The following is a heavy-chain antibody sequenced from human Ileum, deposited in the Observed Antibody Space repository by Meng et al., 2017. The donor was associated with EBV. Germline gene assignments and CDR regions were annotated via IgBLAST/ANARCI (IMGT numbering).Heavy chain of an antibody. CDR1: GFTFSSYN. CDR3: ARVDYDSSGYYPGY. V-gene: IGHV3-21*01. CDR2: ISSSSSYM. D-gene: IGHD3-22*01. J-gene: IGHJ4*02. Sequence: EVQLVESGGGLVKPGGFLRLCCAASGFTFSSYNMNWVRQAPGKGLEWVSSISSSSSYMYYADSLKGRFTISRDNAKNSLFLQMTSLRAEDTAVYYCARVDYDSSGYYPGYWGQGTLVTVSS.